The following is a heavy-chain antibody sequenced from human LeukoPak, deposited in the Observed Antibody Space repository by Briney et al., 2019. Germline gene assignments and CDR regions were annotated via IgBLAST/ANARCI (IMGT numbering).Heavy chain of an antibody. CDR3: AKSRQQLGHHYFDY. CDR2: ISSSSSYI. CDR1: GFTFSSYS. J-gene: IGHJ4*02. Sequence: GGSLRLSCAASGFTFSSYSMNWVRQAPGKGLEWVSSISSSSSYIYYADSVKGRFTISRDNAKNSLYLQMNSLRAEDTALYYCAKSRQQLGHHYFDYWGQGTLVTVSS. V-gene: IGHV3-21*04. D-gene: IGHD6-13*01.